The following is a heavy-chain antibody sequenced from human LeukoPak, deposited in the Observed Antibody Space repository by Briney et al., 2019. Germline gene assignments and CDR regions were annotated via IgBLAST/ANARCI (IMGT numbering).Heavy chain of an antibody. Sequence: GGSLRLSCAASGFTFSSYDMHWVRQATGKGLEWVSAIGTAGDTYYPGSVKGRFTISRENAKNSLYLQMNSLRAGDTAVYYCARGWEDYYGSGSYIAFDIWGQGTMVTVSS. J-gene: IGHJ3*02. CDR1: GFTFSSYD. CDR2: IGTAGDT. CDR3: ARGWEDYYGSGSYIAFDI. V-gene: IGHV3-13*01. D-gene: IGHD3-10*01.